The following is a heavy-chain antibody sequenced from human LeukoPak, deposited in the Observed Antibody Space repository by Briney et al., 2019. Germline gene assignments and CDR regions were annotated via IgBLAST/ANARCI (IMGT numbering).Heavy chain of an antibody. V-gene: IGHV3-21*01. CDR1: GFTFSSYS. Sequence: GGSLRLSCAASGFTFSSYSMNWVRQAPGKGLEWVSSISSSSSYIYYADSVKGRLTISRDNAKNSLYLQMNSLRAEDTAVYYCASEVVPAAMDYWGQGTLVTVSS. D-gene: IGHD2-2*01. CDR2: ISSSSSYI. J-gene: IGHJ4*02. CDR3: ASEVVPAAMDY.